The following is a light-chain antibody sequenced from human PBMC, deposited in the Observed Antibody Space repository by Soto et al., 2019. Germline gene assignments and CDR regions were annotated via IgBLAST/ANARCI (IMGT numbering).Light chain of an antibody. CDR2: EVS. CDR3: SSYAGSNTDYV. J-gene: IGLJ1*01. Sequence: QSVLTQPPSASGSPGQSVTISCTGTSSDVGGYKYVSWYQQHPGKVPKLMICEVSKRPSGVPDRFSGSKSGNTASLTVSGLQAEDEADYYCSSYAGSNTDYVFGTGTKVTVL. CDR1: SSDVGGYKY. V-gene: IGLV2-8*01.